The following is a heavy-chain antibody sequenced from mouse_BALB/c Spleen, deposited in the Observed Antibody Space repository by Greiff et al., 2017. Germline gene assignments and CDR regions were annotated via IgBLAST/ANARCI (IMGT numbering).Heavy chain of an antibody. CDR2: INPSNGRT. J-gene: IGHJ4*01. V-gene: IGHV1S81*02. CDR1: GYTFTSYW. CDR3: ARNAGAMDY. Sequence: QVQLQQPGAELVKPGASVKLSCKASGYTFTSYWMHWVKQRPGQGLEWIGEINPSNGRTNYNEKFKSKATLTVDKSSSTAYMQLSSLTSEDSAVYYCARNAGAMDYWGQGTSVTVSS.